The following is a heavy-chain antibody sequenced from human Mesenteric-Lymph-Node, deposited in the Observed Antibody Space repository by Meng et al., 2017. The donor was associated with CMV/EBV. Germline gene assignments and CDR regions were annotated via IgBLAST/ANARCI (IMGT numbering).Heavy chain of an antibody. J-gene: IGHJ4*02. CDR1: GYTFTSYG. Sequence: CKASGYTFTSYGISWVRQAPGQGLEWMGWISAYNGNTNYAQKLRGRVTMTTDTSTSTAYMELRSLRSDDTAVYYCARQWLVRWYFDYWGQGTLVTVSS. CDR2: ISAYNGNT. CDR3: ARQWLVRWYFDY. D-gene: IGHD6-19*01. V-gene: IGHV1-18*01.